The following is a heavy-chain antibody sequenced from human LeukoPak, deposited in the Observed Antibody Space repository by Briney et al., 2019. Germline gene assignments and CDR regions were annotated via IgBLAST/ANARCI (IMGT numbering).Heavy chain of an antibody. CDR2: IYYSGST. CDR1: GGSISSSGYY. D-gene: IGHD3-10*01. J-gene: IGHJ2*01. Sequence: SETLSLTCTVSGGSISSSGYYWGWIRQPPGKGLEWIGSIYYSGSTYYNPSLKSRVTISVDTSKNQFSLKLSSVTAADTAVYYCASYGSGSPGRDFDLWGRGTLVTVSS. V-gene: IGHV4-39*07. CDR3: ASYGSGSPGRDFDL.